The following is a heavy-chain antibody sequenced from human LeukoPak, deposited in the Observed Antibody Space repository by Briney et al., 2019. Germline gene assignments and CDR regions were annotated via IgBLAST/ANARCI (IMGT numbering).Heavy chain of an antibody. V-gene: IGHV3-9*03. Sequence: GGSLRLSCAASGFTFDDYAVHWVRQAPGKGLEWVSGISWSSGSIGYADSVKGRFTISRDNAKNSLYLQMNSLRAEDMALYYCAKGYSSGWYEAFDIWGQGTMVTVSS. CDR2: ISWSSGSI. J-gene: IGHJ3*02. CDR3: AKGYSSGWYEAFDI. CDR1: GFTFDDYA. D-gene: IGHD6-19*01.